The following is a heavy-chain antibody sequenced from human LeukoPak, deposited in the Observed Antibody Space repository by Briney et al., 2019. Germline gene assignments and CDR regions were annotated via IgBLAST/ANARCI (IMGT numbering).Heavy chain of an antibody. CDR2: ISPDNGYT. CDR1: GYTFTSYG. D-gene: IGHD1-26*01. Sequence: ASVKVSCKASGYTFTSYGISWVRQAPGQELEWMGWISPDNGYTNYAQKLQGRVTMTTDTSTSTAYMDLKSLRSDDTAVYYCARGWELDYWGQGALVTVSS. CDR3: ARGWELDY. V-gene: IGHV1-18*01. J-gene: IGHJ4*02.